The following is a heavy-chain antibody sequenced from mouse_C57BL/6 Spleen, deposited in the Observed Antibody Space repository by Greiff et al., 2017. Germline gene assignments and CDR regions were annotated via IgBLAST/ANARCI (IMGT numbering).Heavy chain of an antibody. Sequence: VQLQQSGAELVRPGTSVKVSCKASGYAFTNYLIEWVKQRPGQGLEWIGVINPGSGGTNYDEKFKGKATLTADKSSSTAYMQLSSLTSEDSAVYFCARSLYYVNCVGYFDVWGTGTTVTVSS. CDR2: INPGSGGT. V-gene: IGHV1-54*01. CDR1: GYAFTNYL. CDR3: ARSLYYVNCVGYFDV. J-gene: IGHJ1*03. D-gene: IGHD2-1*01.